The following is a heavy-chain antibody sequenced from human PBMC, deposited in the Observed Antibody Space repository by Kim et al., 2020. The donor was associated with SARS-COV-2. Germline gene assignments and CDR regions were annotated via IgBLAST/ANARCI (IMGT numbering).Heavy chain of an antibody. CDR2: IYPGDSDT. CDR1: GYSFTSYW. CDR3: ARSLLRYFDWFGMDV. Sequence: GESLKISCKGSGYSFTSYWIGWVRQMPGKGLEWMGIIYPGDSDTRYSPSFQGQVTISADKSISTAYLQWSSLKASDTAMYYCARSLLRYFDWFGMDVWGQGTTVTVSS. D-gene: IGHD3-9*01. J-gene: IGHJ6*02. V-gene: IGHV5-51*01.